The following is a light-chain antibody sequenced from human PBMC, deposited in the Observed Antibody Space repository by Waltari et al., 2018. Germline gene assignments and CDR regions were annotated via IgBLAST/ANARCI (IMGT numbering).Light chain of an antibody. V-gene: IGLV1-44*01. CDR3: STWDYSLSAWV. CDR2: GNS. J-gene: IGLJ3*02. Sequence: QSALPQEASVSGTVGKKVTLYCTVNSNNVGSYAVGWYQQISHGAPKTVMFGNSLPSGVPDRFSGSKSGTTASLTISGLQPEDEADYYCSTWDYSLSAWVFGGGTKLTVL. CDR1: SNNVGSYA.